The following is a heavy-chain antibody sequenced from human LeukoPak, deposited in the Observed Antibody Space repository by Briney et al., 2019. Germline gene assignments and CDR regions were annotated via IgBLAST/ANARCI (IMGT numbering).Heavy chain of an antibody. CDR3: ARGGDRRGFDY. D-gene: IGHD1-14*01. J-gene: IGHJ4*02. CDR2: IYDSGTT. CDR1: GGSISDGGYY. V-gene: IGHV4-31*03. Sequence: PSQTLSLTCTVSGGSISDGGYYWSWIRQHPGKGLEWIGYIYDSGTTYYSPALRSRVTISVDKSDNKFSLKLRSLTAADTAVYYCARGGDRRGFDYWGQGTLVIVSS.